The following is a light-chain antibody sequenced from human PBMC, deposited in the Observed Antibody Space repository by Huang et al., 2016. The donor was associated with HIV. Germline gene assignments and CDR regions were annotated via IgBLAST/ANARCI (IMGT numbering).Light chain of an antibody. CDR2: DAS. CDR3: QHYDNLRT. CDR1: QDISNY. V-gene: IGKV1-33*01. J-gene: IGKJ1*01. Sequence: DIQMTQSPSSLSASVGDRVTITCQARQDISNYLNWYQQKPGKAPKLLIYDASNWETGVSSRFSGSGSGTDFTFTISSLQPEDIATYYCQHYDNLRTFGQGTKVEIK.